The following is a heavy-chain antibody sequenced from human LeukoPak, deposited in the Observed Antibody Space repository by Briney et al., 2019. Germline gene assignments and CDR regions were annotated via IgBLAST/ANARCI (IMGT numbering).Heavy chain of an antibody. CDR1: GYTFTNYG. V-gene: IGHV1-18*01. J-gene: IGHJ4*02. CDR2: ISVYTGKT. D-gene: IGHD4-17*01. Sequence: ASVKVSCKASGYTFTNYGISWVRQAPGQGLEWMGWISVYTGKTSHAQKFQARVTMTTDTSTTTAYMELRSLRSDDTAVYYCAKDRGWQYADYETVAVEHWGQGTLVTVSS. CDR3: AKDRGWQYADYETVAVEH.